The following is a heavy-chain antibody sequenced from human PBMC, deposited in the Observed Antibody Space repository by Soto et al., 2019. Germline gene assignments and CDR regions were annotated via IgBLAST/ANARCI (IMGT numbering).Heavy chain of an antibody. Sequence: QLQLQESGPGLVKPSETLSLTCTVSGGSISSSSYYWGWIRQPPGKGLEGIGSIYYSGSTYYNPSLKSRVTISVDTSKNQFSLKLSSVTAADTAVYYCGSVRGVPVGDCWFDPWGQGTLVTVSS. J-gene: IGHJ5*02. D-gene: IGHD3-10*01. CDR2: IYYSGST. CDR3: GSVRGVPVGDCWFDP. CDR1: GGSISSSSYY. V-gene: IGHV4-39*01.